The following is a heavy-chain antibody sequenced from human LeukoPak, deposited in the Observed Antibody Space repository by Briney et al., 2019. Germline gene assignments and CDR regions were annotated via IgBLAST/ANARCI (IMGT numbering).Heavy chain of an antibody. CDR3: ATRIDPEKYFQH. Sequence: GGSLRLSCAASGFTFSSYGMHWVRQAPGKGLEWVAVISYDGSNKYYADSVKGRFTISRDNSKNTLYLQMNSLRAEDTAVYYCATRIDPEKYFQHWGQGTLVTVSS. D-gene: IGHD1-26*01. V-gene: IGHV3-30*03. CDR2: ISYDGSNK. J-gene: IGHJ1*01. CDR1: GFTFSSYG.